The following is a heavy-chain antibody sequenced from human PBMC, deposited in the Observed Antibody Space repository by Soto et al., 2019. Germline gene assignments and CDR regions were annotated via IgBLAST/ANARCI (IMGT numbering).Heavy chain of an antibody. J-gene: IGHJ4*02. Sequence: PWLSLRLSCATSGFTFRSYWMTWARQAPGKGPERVANIKPDGSEKQYVDSVKGRFTVSRDNAKKSLDLQMNSLRDEDTAVYYCARAEDYDFWSGPPKYFDNWGQGPQGSVSS. CDR1: GFTFRSYW. CDR2: IKPDGSEK. CDR3: ARAEDYDFWSGPPKYFDN. V-gene: IGHV3-7*03. D-gene: IGHD3-3*01.